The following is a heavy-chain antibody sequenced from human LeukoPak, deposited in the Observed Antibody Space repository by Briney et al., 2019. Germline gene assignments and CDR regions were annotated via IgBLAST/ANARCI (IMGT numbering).Heavy chain of an antibody. J-gene: IGHJ4*02. V-gene: IGHV1-69*13. CDR3: ARVRKVITTRLMYYFNY. D-gene: IGHD3-22*01. CDR1: GGTFSSYA. CDR2: IIPIFGTA. Sequence: SVKVSCKASGGTFSSYAISWVRQAPGQGLEWMGGIIPIFGTANYAQKFQGRVTITADESTSTAYMELSSLRSEDTAVYYCARVRKVITTRLMYYFNYWGQGTLVTVSS.